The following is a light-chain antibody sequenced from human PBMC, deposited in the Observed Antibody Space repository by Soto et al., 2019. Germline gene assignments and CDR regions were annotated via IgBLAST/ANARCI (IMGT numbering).Light chain of an antibody. V-gene: IGKV3-15*01. CDR1: QSVSSN. CDR3: QQYNNWPPEYT. CDR2: GAS. Sequence: EIVMTQSPATLSGSPGERATLSCRASQSVSSNLAWYQQKPGQAPRLLIYGASTRATGIPARFSGSGSGTEFTLTISSMQSEDFAVYYCQQYNNWPPEYTFGQGTKLEIK. J-gene: IGKJ2*01.